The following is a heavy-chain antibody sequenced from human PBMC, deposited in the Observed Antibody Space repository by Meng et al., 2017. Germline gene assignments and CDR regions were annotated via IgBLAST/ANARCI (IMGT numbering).Heavy chain of an antibody. J-gene: IGHJ3*02. V-gene: IGHV1-69*05. CDR2: IIPIFGTA. CDR3: ARVVPEYCSGGSCFGWPLGAFDI. CDR1: GGTFSSYA. D-gene: IGHD2-15*01. Sequence: SVKVSCKASGGTFSSYAISWVRQAPGQGLEWMGGIIPIFGTANYAQKFQGRVTITTDESTSTACMELSSLRSEDTAVYYCARVVPEYCSGGSCFGWPLGAFDIWGQGTMVTVSS.